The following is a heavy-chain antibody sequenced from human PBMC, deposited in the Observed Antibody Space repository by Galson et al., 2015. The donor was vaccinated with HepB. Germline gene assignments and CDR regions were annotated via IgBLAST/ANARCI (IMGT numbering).Heavy chain of an antibody. Sequence: SVKVSCKASGGTFSSYAINWVRQAPGQGLEWMGGIIPIFGTANYAQKFQGRVTITADESTSTAYMELSSLRSEDTAVYYCARGGGYGLTYYYYYMDVWGKGTTVTVSS. CDR3: ARGGGYGLTYYYYYMDV. CDR1: GGTFSSYA. D-gene: IGHD5-18*01. J-gene: IGHJ6*03. V-gene: IGHV1-69*13. CDR2: IIPIFGTA.